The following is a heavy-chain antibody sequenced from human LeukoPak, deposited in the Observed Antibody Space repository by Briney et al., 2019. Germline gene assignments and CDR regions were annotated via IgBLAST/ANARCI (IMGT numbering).Heavy chain of an antibody. CDR1: GYTFTRYG. CDR3: AIGYCSSTSCQTPTDYYYGMDV. J-gene: IGHJ6*02. Sequence: GASVKVSCKASGYTFTRYGISWVRQAPGQGLEWMGWIRAYNGNTNYAQKLQGRVTMTTDTSTSTAYMELRSLRSDDTAVYYCAIGYCSSTSCQTPTDYYYGMDVWGQGTTVTVSS. CDR2: IRAYNGNT. D-gene: IGHD2-2*01. V-gene: IGHV1-18*01.